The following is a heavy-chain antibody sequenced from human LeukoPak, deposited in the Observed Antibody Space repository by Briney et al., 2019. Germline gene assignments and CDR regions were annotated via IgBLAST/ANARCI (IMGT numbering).Heavy chain of an antibody. D-gene: IGHD3-22*01. J-gene: IGHJ4*02. CDR2: TYYRSKWYN. CDR1: GDSVSSNSAA. Sequence: SQTLSLTCAISGDSVSSNSAAWNWIRQSPSRGLEWLGRTYYRSKWYNDYAVSVKSRITINPDTSKNQFSLQLNSVTPEDTAVYYCARHPTYYYDSSGYYDYWGQGTLVTVSS. V-gene: IGHV6-1*01. CDR3: ARHPTYYYDSSGYYDY.